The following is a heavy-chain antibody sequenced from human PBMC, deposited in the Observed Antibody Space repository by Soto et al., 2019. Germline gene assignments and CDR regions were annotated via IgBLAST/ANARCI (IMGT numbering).Heavy chain of an antibody. J-gene: IGHJ6*02. V-gene: IGHV4-34*01. CDR1: GGSFSGYY. CDR3: ARVVLWFGYYYYYGMDV. CDR2: INHSGST. D-gene: IGHD3-10*01. Sequence: SETLSLTXAVYGGSFSGYYWSWIRQPPGKGLEWIGEINHSGSTNYNPSLKSRVAISVDTSKNQFSLKLSSVTAADTAVYYCARVVLWFGYYYYYGMDVWGQGTTVTVSS.